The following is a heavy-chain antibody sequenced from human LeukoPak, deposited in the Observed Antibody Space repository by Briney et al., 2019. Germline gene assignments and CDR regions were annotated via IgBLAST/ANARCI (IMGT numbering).Heavy chain of an antibody. V-gene: IGHV4-59*01. CDR3: ARDPEPGSVTP. J-gene: IGHJ4*02. Sequence: SETLSLTCTVSGGSISSYYWSWIRQPPGKGLEWIGYIYYSGSTNYNPSLKSRVTISVDTSKNQFSLKLSSVTAADTAVYYCARDPEPGSVTPWGQGTLVTVSS. CDR2: IYYSGST. CDR1: GGSISSYY. D-gene: IGHD1-14*01.